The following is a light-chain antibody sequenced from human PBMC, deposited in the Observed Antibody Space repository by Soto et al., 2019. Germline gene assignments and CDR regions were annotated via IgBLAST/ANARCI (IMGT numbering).Light chain of an antibody. CDR1: SSDVGGYNY. CDR2: EVS. CDR3: SSYTRSSTRV. V-gene: IGLV2-14*01. J-gene: IGLJ3*02. Sequence: QSALTQPASVSGSPGQSITISRTGTSSDVGGYNYVSWYQQHPGKAPKLMIYEVSNRPSGVSNRFSGSKSGNTASLTISGLQAEDEADYYCSSYTRSSTRVFGGGTKLTVL.